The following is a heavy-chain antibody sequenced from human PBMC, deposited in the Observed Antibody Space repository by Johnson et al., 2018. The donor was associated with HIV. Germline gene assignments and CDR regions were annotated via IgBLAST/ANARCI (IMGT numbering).Heavy chain of an antibody. J-gene: IGHJ3*02. CDR3: ARDPNYNFWSGREAFDI. Sequence: VQLVESGGGVVQPGRSLRLSCAASGFTFSSYAMHWVRQAPGKGLEWVSYISSSGSTIYYADSVKGRFTISRDNAKNSLYLQMNSLRAEDTDVYYCARDPNYNFWSGREAFDIWGQGTMVTVSS. D-gene: IGHD3-3*01. V-gene: IGHV3-48*04. CDR1: GFTFSSYA. CDR2: ISSSGSTI.